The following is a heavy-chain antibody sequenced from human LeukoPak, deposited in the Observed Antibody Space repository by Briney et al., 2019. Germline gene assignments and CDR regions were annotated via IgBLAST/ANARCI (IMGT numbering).Heavy chain of an antibody. CDR2: IYYSGST. D-gene: IGHD3-22*01. CDR1: GGSISSYY. J-gene: IGHJ4*02. CDR3: AGWAPNYYDSSGGAGYFDY. V-gene: IGHV4-59*01. Sequence: SETLSLTCTVSGGSISSYYWSWIRQPPGKGLEWIRYIYYSGSTNYNPSLKSRVTISVDTSKNQFSLKLSSVTAADTAVYYCAGWAPNYYDSSGGAGYFDYWGQGTLVTVSS.